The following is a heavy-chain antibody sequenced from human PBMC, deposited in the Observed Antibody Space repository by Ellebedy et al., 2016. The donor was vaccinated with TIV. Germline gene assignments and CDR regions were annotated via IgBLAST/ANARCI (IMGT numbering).Heavy chain of an antibody. Sequence: PGGSLRLSCAASGFTFSSYSMNWVRQAPGKGLEWVSSISSSSSYIYYADSVKCRFTISRDNAKKSLYLQMNSLRAEDTAVYYCARGAMAAAGDDYWGQGTLVTVSS. CDR3: ARGAMAAAGDDY. CDR2: ISSSSSYI. V-gene: IGHV3-21*01. J-gene: IGHJ4*02. D-gene: IGHD6-13*01. CDR1: GFTFSSYS.